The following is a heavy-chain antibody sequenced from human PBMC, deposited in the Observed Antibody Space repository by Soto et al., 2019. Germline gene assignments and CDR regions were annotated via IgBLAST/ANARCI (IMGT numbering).Heavy chain of an antibody. CDR1: GFTFSNYE. CDR2: ISSSGTVM. D-gene: IGHD6-13*01. J-gene: IGHJ6*02. CDR3: ARTAANVYNYYAMDV. Sequence: PGGSLRLSCAASGFTFSNYEINWVRQAPGKGLEWLSYISSSGTVMYYADPVKGRFTISRDNAKNSLSLHMNSLRVEDTAIYYCARTAANVYNYYAMDVWGQGTTVTVSS. V-gene: IGHV3-48*03.